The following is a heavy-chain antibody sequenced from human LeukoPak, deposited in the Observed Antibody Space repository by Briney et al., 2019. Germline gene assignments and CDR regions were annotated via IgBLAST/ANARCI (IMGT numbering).Heavy chain of an antibody. Sequence: SVKVSCKASRGTFSSYAISWVRQAPGQGLEWMGGIIPIFGTANYAQKFQGRVTITADESTSTAYMELSSLRSDDTAVYYCARDSRDYYDSSGYSTFDYWGQGILVTVSS. CDR1: RGTFSSYA. V-gene: IGHV1-69*01. D-gene: IGHD3-22*01. J-gene: IGHJ4*02. CDR3: ARDSRDYYDSSGYSTFDY. CDR2: IIPIFGTA.